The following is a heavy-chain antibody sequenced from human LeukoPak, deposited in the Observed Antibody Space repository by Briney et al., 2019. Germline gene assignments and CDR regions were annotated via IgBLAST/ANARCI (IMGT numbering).Heavy chain of an antibody. Sequence: GGSLRLSCAASGFTFSSYAMSWVRQAPGKGLEWVSAISGSGGSTYYADSVKGRFTISRDTSKNTLYLQMNSLRADDTAVYYCARDSSRSGYFDYWGQGTLVTVSS. V-gene: IGHV3-23*01. CDR3: ARDSSRSGYFDY. CDR2: ISGSGGST. CDR1: GFTFSSYA. J-gene: IGHJ4*02. D-gene: IGHD3-10*01.